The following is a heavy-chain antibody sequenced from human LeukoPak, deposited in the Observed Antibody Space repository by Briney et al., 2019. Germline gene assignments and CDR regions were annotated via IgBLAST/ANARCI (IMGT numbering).Heavy chain of an antibody. J-gene: IGHJ1*01. CDR3: AKAPPYYSDSSGYFQH. D-gene: IGHD3-22*01. Sequence: GRFLRLSCAASGFTFDDSAMLWVRQVPGKGLEWVSGISWNSGIIDYADSVKGRFTISRDNAKNSLYLQMNNLRPDDTAFYYCAKAPPYYSDSSGYFQHWGQGTLVTVSS. V-gene: IGHV3-9*01. CDR2: ISWNSGII. CDR1: GFTFDDSA.